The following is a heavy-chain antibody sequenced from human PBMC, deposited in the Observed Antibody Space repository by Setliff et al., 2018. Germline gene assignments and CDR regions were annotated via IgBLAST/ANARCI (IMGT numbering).Heavy chain of an antibody. Sequence: GGSLRLSCATSGFTFSDYYMSWIRQTPGKGLEWVSYISSRSDIIYYADSVKGRFTISRDNAKNSLYLQMNSLRAEDTAVYYCAKEFTVVVPAALALDVWGKGTTVTVSS. D-gene: IGHD2-2*01. CDR1: GFTFSDYY. V-gene: IGHV3-11*01. CDR2: ISSRSDII. CDR3: AKEFTVVVPAALALDV. J-gene: IGHJ6*04.